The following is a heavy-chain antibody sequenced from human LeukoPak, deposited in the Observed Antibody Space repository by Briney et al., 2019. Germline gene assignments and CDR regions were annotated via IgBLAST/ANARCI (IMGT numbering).Heavy chain of an antibody. CDR1: GFTFSSYS. CDR3: ARDHHASGSYYHS. Sequence: GGSLRLSCAASGFTFSSYSMNWVRQAPGKGLEWVSSISSSGRYIYYADSVKGRFTISRDNAKNSLYLHLNSLRAEDTAVYYCARDHHASGSYYHSWGQGTLVTVSS. J-gene: IGHJ4*02. V-gene: IGHV3-21*01. D-gene: IGHD3-10*01. CDR2: ISSSGRYI.